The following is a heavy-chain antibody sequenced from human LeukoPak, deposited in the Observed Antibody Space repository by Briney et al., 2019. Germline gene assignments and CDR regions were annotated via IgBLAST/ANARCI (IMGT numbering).Heavy chain of an antibody. J-gene: IGHJ4*03. CDR3: ARHVRIFGRVSYFDY. CDR2: INYSGST. V-gene: IGHV4-59*08. CDR1: GGSISGYY. Sequence: SETLSLTCTVSGGSISGYYWSWIRQPPGKGLEWIGYINYSGSTNYNPSLKSRVTISVDTSKKNQSSLKLSSVTAADTAVYYCARHVRIFGRVSYFDYWGRGTLVTVPP. D-gene: IGHD3-3*01.